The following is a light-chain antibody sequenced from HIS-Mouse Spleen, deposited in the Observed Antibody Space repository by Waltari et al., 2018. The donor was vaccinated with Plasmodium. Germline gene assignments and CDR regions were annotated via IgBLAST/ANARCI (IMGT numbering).Light chain of an antibody. CDR1: KSVSSN. J-gene: IGKJ3*01. V-gene: IGKV3-15*01. CDR3: QQYNNWSFT. CDR2: GAS. Sequence: EIVMTQSPATLSVSPGERATLSCRARKSVSSNLAWYQQKPGQAPRLLIYGASTRATGIPARFSGSGSGTDFTLTISSLQSEDVAVYYCQQYNNWSFTFGPGTKVDIK.